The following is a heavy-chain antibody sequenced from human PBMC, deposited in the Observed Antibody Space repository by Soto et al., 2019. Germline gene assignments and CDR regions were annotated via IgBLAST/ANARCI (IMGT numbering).Heavy chain of an antibody. Sequence: QVQLLESGGDLVMPGGSLRLSCAASGFSVSTYYMAWIRQPPGKGLEWLSFISSDSSHTDHADSVKGRFTISRDNAKNSLYLQMNSLRAEDTAVYFCVTGQQVREADIWGQGTMVTVSS. CDR1: GFSVSTYY. CDR3: VTGQQVREADI. D-gene: IGHD6-13*01. V-gene: IGHV3-11*03. J-gene: IGHJ3*02. CDR2: ISSDSSHT.